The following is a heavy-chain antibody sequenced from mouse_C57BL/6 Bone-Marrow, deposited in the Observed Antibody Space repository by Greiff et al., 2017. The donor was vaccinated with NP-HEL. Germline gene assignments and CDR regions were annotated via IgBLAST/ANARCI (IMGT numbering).Heavy chain of an antibody. Sequence: QVQLKQPGAELVRPGSSVKLSCKASGYTFTSYWMDWVKQRPGQGLEWIGNIYPSDSETHYNQKFKDKATLTVDKSSSTAYMQLSSLTSEDSAVYYCARLGRDFDYWGQGTTLTVSS. CDR2: IYPSDSET. D-gene: IGHD4-1*01. CDR1: GYTFTSYW. CDR3: ARLGRDFDY. V-gene: IGHV1-61*01. J-gene: IGHJ2*01.